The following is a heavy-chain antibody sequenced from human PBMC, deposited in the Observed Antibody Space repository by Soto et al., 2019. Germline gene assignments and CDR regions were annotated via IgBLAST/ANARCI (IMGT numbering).Heavy chain of an antibody. CDR3: AKLYCSSTSCYFDY. D-gene: IGHD2-2*01. Sequence: HPGGSLRLSCAASGFTFSSYAMGWVRQAPGKGLEWVSAISGSGGSTYYADSVKGQFTISRDNSKNTLYLQMNSLRAEDTAVYYCAKLYCSSTSCYFDYWGQGTLVTVSS. CDR1: GFTFSSYA. CDR2: ISGSGGST. J-gene: IGHJ4*02. V-gene: IGHV3-23*01.